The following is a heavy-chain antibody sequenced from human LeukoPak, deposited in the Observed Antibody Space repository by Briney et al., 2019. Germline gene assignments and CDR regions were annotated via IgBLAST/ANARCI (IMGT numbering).Heavy chain of an antibody. V-gene: IGHV4-31*02. J-gene: IGHJ3*02. Sequence: SETLSLTWTVSVASIGSGRYYWSWFRQHPGKGLEWIGYIYYSGSTYCNPSLKSRVTISVDTSKNQFSLKLSSVTAADTAVYYCARVRVAYCGGDCFSVDAFDIWGQGTMVTVSS. CDR3: ARVRVAYCGGDCFSVDAFDI. CDR2: IYYSGST. D-gene: IGHD2-21*02. CDR1: VASIGSGRYY.